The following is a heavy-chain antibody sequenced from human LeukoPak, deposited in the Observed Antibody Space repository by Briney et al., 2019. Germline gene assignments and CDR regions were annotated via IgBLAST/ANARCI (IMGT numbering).Heavy chain of an antibody. V-gene: IGHV1-2*04. CDR3: ARDLGY. CDR2: INPNSGGT. J-gene: IGHJ4*02. D-gene: IGHD3-16*01. Sequence: GASVKVSCKASGYTFTGYYMHWVRQAPGQGLEWMGWINPNSGGTNYAQKFQGWVTMTRDTSTSTVYMELSSLRSEDTAVYYCARDLGYWGQGTLVTVSS. CDR1: GYTFTGYY.